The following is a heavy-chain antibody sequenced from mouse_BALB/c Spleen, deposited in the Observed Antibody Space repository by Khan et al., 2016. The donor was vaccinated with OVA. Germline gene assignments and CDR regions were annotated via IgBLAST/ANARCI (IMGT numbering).Heavy chain of an antibody. Sequence: EVELVESGGGLVQPGGSRKLSCAASGFTFSSFGMHWVRQAPKKGLEWVAYVSSGSSTIYYVDTVKGRFTISRDNPKNTLFLQMTRRRSEDTAMYYCARSGGNFHWYFDVWGAGTSVTVSS. J-gene: IGHJ1*01. CDR1: GFTFSSFG. D-gene: IGHD2-1*01. CDR3: ARSGGNFHWYFDV. CDR2: VSSGSSTI. V-gene: IGHV5-17*02.